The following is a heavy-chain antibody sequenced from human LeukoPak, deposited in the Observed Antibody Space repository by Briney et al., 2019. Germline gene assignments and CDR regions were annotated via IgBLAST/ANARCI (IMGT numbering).Heavy chain of an antibody. CDR2: ISYTGST. D-gene: IGHD3-16*02. Sequence: SETLSLTCTVSGGSISRYYWSWIRQPPGKGLEWIGYISYTGSTTYNSSLKSRVTISLDTSQNQFSLKLSSVTAADTAVYYCARRNYDYVWGSYRRVYYYYMDVWGKGTTVTISS. CDR1: GGSISRYY. CDR3: ARRNYDYVWGSYRRVYYYYMDV. V-gene: IGHV4-59*01. J-gene: IGHJ6*03.